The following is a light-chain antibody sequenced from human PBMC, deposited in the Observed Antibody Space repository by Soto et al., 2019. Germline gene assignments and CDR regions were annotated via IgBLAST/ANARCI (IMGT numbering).Light chain of an antibody. CDR1: SSDVGIYNL. J-gene: IGLJ1*01. V-gene: IGLV2-23*02. Sequence: QSALTQPASVSGSPGQSITISCTGISSDVGIYNLVSWYQQHPDKAPQLMISEVSKPPSGVSNRLSGSKSGNTPSLTISGLQTEDEADYYCCSYAGRSHYLFATGTKVTGL. CDR3: CSYAGRSHYL. CDR2: EVS.